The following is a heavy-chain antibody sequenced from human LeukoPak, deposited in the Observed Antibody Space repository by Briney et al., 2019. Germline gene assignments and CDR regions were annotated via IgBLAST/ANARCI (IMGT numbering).Heavy chain of an antibody. CDR1: GFTFSSYW. V-gene: IGHV3-74*01. J-gene: IGHJ4*02. Sequence: GGSLRPSCAASGFTFSSYWMHWVRQAPGKGLVWVSRINTDGSSTSYADSVKGRFTISRDNAKNTLYLQMNSLRAEDTAVYYCARGGGYYDSSGYYPPDYWGQGTLVTVSS. D-gene: IGHD3-22*01. CDR2: INTDGSST. CDR3: ARGGGYYDSSGYYPPDY.